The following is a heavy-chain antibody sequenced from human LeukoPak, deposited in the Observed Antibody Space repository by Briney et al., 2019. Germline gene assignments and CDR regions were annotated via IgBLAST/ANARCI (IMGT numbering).Heavy chain of an antibody. J-gene: IGHJ6*02. CDR2: IYHTGST. CDR3: ARDGYYDSSGYTGMDV. D-gene: IGHD3-22*01. CDR1: GGSISTYY. Sequence: PSETLSLTCSVSGGSISTYYWTWIRQPPGRGLEWTGYIYHTGSTYYNPSLKSRVTISVDTSKNQFSLKLSSVTAADTAVYYCARDGYYDSSGYTGMDVWGQGTTVTVSS. V-gene: IGHV4-59*12.